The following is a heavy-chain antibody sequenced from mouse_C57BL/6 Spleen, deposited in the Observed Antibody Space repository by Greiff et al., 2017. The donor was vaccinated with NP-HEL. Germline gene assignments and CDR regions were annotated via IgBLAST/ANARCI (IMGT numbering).Heavy chain of an antibody. CDR2: IYPGSGST. J-gene: IGHJ4*01. CDR1: GYTFTSYW. D-gene: IGHD2-4*01. V-gene: IGHV1-55*01. Sequence: QVQLQQSGAELVKPGASVKMSCKASGYTFTSYWITWVKQRPGQGLEWIGDIYPGSGSTNYNEKFKSKATLTVDTSSSTAYMQLSSLTSEDSAVYSCARYYDYEGYYAMDYWGQGTSVTVSS. CDR3: ARYYDYEGYYAMDY.